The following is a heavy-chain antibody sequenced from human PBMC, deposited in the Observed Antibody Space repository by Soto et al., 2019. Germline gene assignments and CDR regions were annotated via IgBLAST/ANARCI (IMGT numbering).Heavy chain of an antibody. J-gene: IGHJ6*02. CDR3: ARDYDFGTGYYLSGMDV. CDR2: IKPNSGGT. Sequence: GASLKVSCKASGYTFTGDYIHWGRQAPGQGREWMGWIKPNSGGTSSAQGFQGRVTMTRDTSMSTAYMELSGLRSDDTAVYYCARDYDFGTGYYLSGMDVWGQGTTVTVSS. D-gene: IGHD3-3*01. CDR1: GYTFTGDY. V-gene: IGHV1-2*02.